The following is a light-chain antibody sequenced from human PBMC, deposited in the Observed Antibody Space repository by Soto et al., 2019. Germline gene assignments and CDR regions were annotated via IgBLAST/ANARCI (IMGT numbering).Light chain of an antibody. Sequence: QSVLTQPSSASGTPGQRVTISCSGSSSNIGSNTVNWYQQLPGTAPKLLIYSNNQRPSGVPDRFSGSKSGTSASLAISGLQSEDEADYYCEAWDDSLNGQGVFGTGTKLTVL. CDR3: EAWDDSLNGQGV. V-gene: IGLV1-44*01. CDR1: SSNIGSNT. CDR2: SNN. J-gene: IGLJ1*01.